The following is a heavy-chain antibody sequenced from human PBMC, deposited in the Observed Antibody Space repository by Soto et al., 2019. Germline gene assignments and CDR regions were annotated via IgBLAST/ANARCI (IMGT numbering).Heavy chain of an antibody. CDR2: IYYSGST. D-gene: IGHD3-10*01. CDR3: ARDRGANGAYFDY. J-gene: IGHJ4*02. Sequence: SETLSLTCTVSGGSIISNYWSWIRQPPGKGLEWIGYIYYSGSTNYNPSLKSRVTISVDTSKKQFYLKLNSVTAADTAVYYCARDRGANGAYFDYWGQGTLVTVSS. V-gene: IGHV4-59*01. CDR1: GGSIISNY.